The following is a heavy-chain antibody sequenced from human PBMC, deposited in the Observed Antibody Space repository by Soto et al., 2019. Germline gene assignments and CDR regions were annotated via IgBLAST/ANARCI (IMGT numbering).Heavy chain of an antibody. J-gene: IGHJ4*02. Sequence: PGGSLRLSCAASGFTFSNYAIHWVRQAPGKGLGWVAVISSDGSYKYYADSVRGRFTISRDNSKNTLFLQMNSLRAEDTAVYYCARDLRGGGSIDYWGQGTLVTVSS. V-gene: IGHV3-30-3*01. CDR3: ARDLRGGGSIDY. CDR1: GFTFSNYA. CDR2: ISSDGSYK. D-gene: IGHD2-15*01.